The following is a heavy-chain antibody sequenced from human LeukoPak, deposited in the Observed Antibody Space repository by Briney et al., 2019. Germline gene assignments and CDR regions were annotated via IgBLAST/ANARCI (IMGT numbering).Heavy chain of an antibody. J-gene: IGHJ4*02. Sequence: PGGSLRLSCAASGFTFSNYWMSWVRQAPGKGLEWVANIKQDGSEKYYVDSVKGRFTISRDNAKNSLYLQINSLRPEDTAVYFCVRGTGEGRYWGQGILVTVSS. D-gene: IGHD3/OR15-3a*01. CDR3: VRGTGEGRY. CDR2: IKQDGSEK. CDR1: GFTFSNYW. V-gene: IGHV3-7*04.